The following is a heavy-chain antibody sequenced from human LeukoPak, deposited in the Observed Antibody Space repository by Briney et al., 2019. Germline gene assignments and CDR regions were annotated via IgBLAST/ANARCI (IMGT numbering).Heavy chain of an antibody. CDR3: AKVGIVGATHHAWRQGYYFDY. CDR1: GFTFDDYA. CDR2: ISWNSGNI. D-gene: IGHD1-26*01. Sequence: GRSLRLSCAVSGFTFDDYAMHWVRQVPGKGLEWVSGISWNSGNIIYADSVKGRFTVSRDNAKNSLYLQMNSLRPEDTALYYCAKVGIVGATHHAWRQGYYFDYWGQGALVTVSS. J-gene: IGHJ4*02. V-gene: IGHV3-9*01.